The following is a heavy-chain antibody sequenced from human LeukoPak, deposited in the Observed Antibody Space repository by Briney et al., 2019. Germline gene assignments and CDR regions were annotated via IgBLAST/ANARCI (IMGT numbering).Heavy chain of an antibody. V-gene: IGHV3-30*02. J-gene: IGHJ4*02. Sequence: PRGSLRLSCAASRLSSSTNCTQCGRQAPGKGLEWVAFIRYDGSNKYYADSVRGRFTISRDNSKHTLYLQMNTVRTVDTRLYYCAKELRGSHSRFFYWGQGTLVTVSS. CDR1: RLSSSTNC. CDR3: AKELRGSHSRFFY. D-gene: IGHD3-3*01. CDR2: IRYDGSNK.